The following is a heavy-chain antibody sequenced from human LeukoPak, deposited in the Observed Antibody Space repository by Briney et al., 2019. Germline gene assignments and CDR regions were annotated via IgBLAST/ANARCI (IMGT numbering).Heavy chain of an antibody. CDR1: GYTFTRYY. CDR3: ERSRMVRGVIHFDY. V-gene: IGHV1-2*04. D-gene: IGHD3-10*01. J-gene: IGHJ4*02. CDR2: INPNSGGT. Sequence: ASVKVSCKASGYTFTRYYMHWVRQAPGQGLEWMGWINPNSGGTNYAQKFQGWVTMTRDTSISTAYMELSRLRSDDTAVYYCERSRMVRGVIHFDYWGQGTLVTVSS.